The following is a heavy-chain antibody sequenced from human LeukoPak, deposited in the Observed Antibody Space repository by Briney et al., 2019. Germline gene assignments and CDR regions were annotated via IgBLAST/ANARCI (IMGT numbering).Heavy chain of an antibody. V-gene: IGHV6-1*01. D-gene: IGHD1-1*01. CDR3: AKVWDWKGGIDY. J-gene: IGHJ4*02. Sequence: SQTLSLTCAISGDSVSNNSATWNWIRQFPSRGLEWLGRTYYRSKWYNDYAVSVKSRITINPDTSKNQFSLQLNSVTPEDTAVYYCAKVWDWKGGIDYWGQGKLVTVS. CDR2: TYYRSKWYN. CDR1: GDSVSNNSAT.